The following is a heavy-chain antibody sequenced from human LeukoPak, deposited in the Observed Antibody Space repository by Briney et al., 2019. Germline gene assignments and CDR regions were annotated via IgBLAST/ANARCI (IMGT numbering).Heavy chain of an antibody. CDR1: GLTFSSYA. Sequence: GGSLRLSCAASGLTFSSYAMSWVRQAPGKGLEWVSAISGSGGSTYYADSVKGRFTISRDNSKNTLYLQMNSLRAEDTAVYYCAKDELVGGTTGYYYYGMDVWGQGTTVTVSS. CDR2: ISGSGGST. D-gene: IGHD1-7*01. CDR3: AKDELVGGTTGYYYYGMDV. J-gene: IGHJ6*02. V-gene: IGHV3-23*01.